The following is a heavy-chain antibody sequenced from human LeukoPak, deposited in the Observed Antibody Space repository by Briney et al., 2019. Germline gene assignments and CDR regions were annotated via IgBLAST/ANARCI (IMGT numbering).Heavy chain of an antibody. D-gene: IGHD1-20*01. J-gene: IGHJ4*02. V-gene: IGHV3-23*01. Sequence: TGESLRLSCAASGFTFSSYAMSWVRQAPGTGLEWVSTITGNTGSTYYADSVKGRFTISRDNSKNTLYLQMKSQRAEDTAVYYCAESSDYNWNYIDYWGQGTQVTVSS. CDR2: ITGNTGST. CDR1: GFTFSSYA. CDR3: AESSDYNWNYIDY.